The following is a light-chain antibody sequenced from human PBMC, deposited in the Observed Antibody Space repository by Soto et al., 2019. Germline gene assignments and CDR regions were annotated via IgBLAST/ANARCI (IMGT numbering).Light chain of an antibody. CDR2: LGS. CDR3: MQALQIIT. CDR1: QSLLHSNGYNY. J-gene: IGKJ5*01. V-gene: IGKV2-28*01. Sequence: DIVMTQSPLSLPVTPGEPASISCRSSQSLLHSNGYNYLDWYLQKPGQSPQLLIYLGSNRASGVTDRFSGSGSGTDFTLKIRRVEAEDVGVYYCMQALQIITFGQGTRLEIK.